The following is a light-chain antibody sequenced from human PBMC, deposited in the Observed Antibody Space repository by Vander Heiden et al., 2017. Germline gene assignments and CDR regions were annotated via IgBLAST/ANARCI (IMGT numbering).Light chain of an antibody. V-gene: IGKV3-11*01. CDR2: DAS. Sequence: EIVLTQSPATLSLSPGERATLSCRASQSLDTYLAWYQQKPGQAPRLLIYDASNRDTGIPARFSGSGYGTDFTLTISSREAEDFAVYYCQHRTNWPPITFGQGTRLEIK. CDR1: QSLDTY. J-gene: IGKJ5*01. CDR3: QHRTNWPPIT.